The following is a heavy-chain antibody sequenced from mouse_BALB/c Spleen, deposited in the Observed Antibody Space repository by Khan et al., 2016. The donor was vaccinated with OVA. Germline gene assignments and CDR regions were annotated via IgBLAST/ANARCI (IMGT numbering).Heavy chain of an antibody. CDR3: DRTARTRN. Sequence: EVELVESGGGLVQPGGSLKLSCAASGFTFSSSDMSWVRQTPDKSLELVATINSNGGSTYYPASVKGRFTISRDTAKNTLYLQLNSLTTEDTATDYCDRTARTRNWGQGTTLTVSS. V-gene: IGHV5-6-3*01. CDR1: GFTFSSSD. J-gene: IGHJ2*01. CDR2: INSNGGST. D-gene: IGHD1-2*01.